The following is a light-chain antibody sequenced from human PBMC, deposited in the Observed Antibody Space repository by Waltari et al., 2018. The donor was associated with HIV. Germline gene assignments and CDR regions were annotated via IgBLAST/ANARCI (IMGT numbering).Light chain of an antibody. CDR3: QVWDSTTDNRV. Sequence: SYVLSQPPSVSLAPGQTARITCGGDNIGTKSVHWYLQKPGQAPVLLVYDDTDRPSGIPERFSGSNSGNTATLTISWVEAGDEADYYCQVWDSTTDNRVFGGGTKLTVL. CDR2: DDT. V-gene: IGLV3-21*02. CDR1: NIGTKS. J-gene: IGLJ3*02.